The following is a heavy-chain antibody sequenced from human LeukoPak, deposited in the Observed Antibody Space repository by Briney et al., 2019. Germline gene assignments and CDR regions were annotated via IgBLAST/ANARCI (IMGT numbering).Heavy chain of an antibody. D-gene: IGHD1-26*01. Sequence: ASVKVSCKASGYTFTGYYMHWVRQAPGQGLEWMGWISAYNGNTNYAQKLQGRVTMTTDTSTSTAYMELRSLKSDDTAVYYCARSTGSEWELLVLWGQGTLVTVSS. CDR3: ARSTGSEWELLVL. CDR2: ISAYNGNT. V-gene: IGHV1-18*04. J-gene: IGHJ5*02. CDR1: GYTFTGYY.